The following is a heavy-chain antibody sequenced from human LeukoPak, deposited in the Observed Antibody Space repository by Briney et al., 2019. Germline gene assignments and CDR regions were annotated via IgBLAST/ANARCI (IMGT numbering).Heavy chain of an antibody. J-gene: IGHJ4*02. CDR2: INPNSGGT. D-gene: IGHD1-1*01. Sequence: ASVKVSCKASGYTFTGSYMHWVRQAPGQGLEWMGWINPNSGGTNYAQKFQGRVTMTRDTSISTAYMELSSLRSEDTAVYFCATGRPGSLLDYWGQGTVVTVSS. CDR1: GYTFTGSY. CDR3: ATGRPGSLLDY. V-gene: IGHV1-2*02.